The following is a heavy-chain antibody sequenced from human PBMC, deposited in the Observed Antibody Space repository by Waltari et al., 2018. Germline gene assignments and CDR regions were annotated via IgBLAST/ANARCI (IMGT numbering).Heavy chain of an antibody. CDR3: AKDLGMGYYDFWSGFDY. V-gene: IGHV3-23*01. J-gene: IGHJ4*02. CDR1: GFTFSSYA. D-gene: IGHD3-3*01. Sequence: EVQLLESGGGLVQPGGSLRLSCAASGFTFSSYAMRWVRQAPGQGLEWVSAISGSGGNTYYADSVKGRFTISRDNSKNTLYLQMNSLRAEDTAVYYCAKDLGMGYYDFWSGFDYWGQGTLVTVSS. CDR2: ISGSGGNT.